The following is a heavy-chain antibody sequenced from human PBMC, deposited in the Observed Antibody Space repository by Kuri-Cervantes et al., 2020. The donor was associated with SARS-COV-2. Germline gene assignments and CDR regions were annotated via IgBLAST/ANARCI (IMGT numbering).Heavy chain of an antibody. D-gene: IGHD6-19*01. V-gene: IGHV3-9*01. CDR3: AKAGGSGWYERGYDY. CDR2: INWNSGNI. J-gene: IGHJ4*02. CDR1: GFMFVDNA. Sequence: LSLTCAGSGFMFVDNAMHWVRQAPGKGLEWVSGINWNSGNIGHADSVKGRFTISRDSSKNTLYLQMNSLRAEDTAVYYCAKAGGSGWYERGYDYWGQGTLVTVSS.